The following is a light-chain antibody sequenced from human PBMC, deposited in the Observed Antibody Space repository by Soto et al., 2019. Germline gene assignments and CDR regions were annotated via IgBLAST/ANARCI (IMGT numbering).Light chain of an antibody. Sequence: EIVLTQSPGTLSLSPGERATLSCRASQSVTNRYLAWYRQKPGQAPRLLIVGASIRDTGIPDRFSGSGSGTDFTLTISSLEPEDFAVYYCQHRSNWPPTFGQGTKVDI. J-gene: IGKJ1*01. CDR1: QSVTNRY. CDR2: GAS. CDR3: QHRSNWPPT. V-gene: IGKV3D-20*02.